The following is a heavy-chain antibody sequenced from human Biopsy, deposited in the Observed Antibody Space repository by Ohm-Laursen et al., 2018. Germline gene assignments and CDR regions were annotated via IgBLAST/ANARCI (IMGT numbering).Heavy chain of an antibody. CDR2: VYYTGST. CDR3: ARDRGYYSDRTVPGYFDL. D-gene: IGHD3-22*01. Sequence: SQTLSLTCTVSGDSISSYYWSWLRQPPGQGLQWIGYVYYTGSTDYNPSLQSRVTISVDTSKNHFSQRLRSVTPADTAIYYCARDRGYYSDRTVPGYFDLWGRGTLVTVSS. V-gene: IGHV4-59*01. J-gene: IGHJ2*01. CDR1: GDSISSYY.